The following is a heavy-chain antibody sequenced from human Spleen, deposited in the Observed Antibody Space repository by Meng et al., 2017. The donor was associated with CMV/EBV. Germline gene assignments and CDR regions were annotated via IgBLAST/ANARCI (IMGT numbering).Heavy chain of an antibody. Sequence: KASGYTVTSYYMHWVRQAPGQGLEWMGIINPSGGSTSYAQKFQGRVTMTRDTSTSTVYMELSSLRSEDTAVYYCARAFHGSYYFFDYWGQGTLVTVSS. CDR1: GYTVTSYY. D-gene: IGHD1-26*01. J-gene: IGHJ4*02. CDR3: ARAFHGSYYFFDY. V-gene: IGHV1-46*01. CDR2: INPSGGST.